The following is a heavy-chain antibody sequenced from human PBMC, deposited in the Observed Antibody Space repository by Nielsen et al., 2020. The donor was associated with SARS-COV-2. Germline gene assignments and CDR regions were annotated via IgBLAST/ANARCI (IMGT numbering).Heavy chain of an antibody. V-gene: IGHV3-7*03. CDR3: AREEQHPSQN. Sequence: GESLKISCAASGFTFSDYYMSWVRQAPGKGLEWVANIKQDGSEKYYVDSVKGRFTISRDNAKNSLYLQMNSLRAEDTAVYYCAREEQHPSQNWGQGTLVTVSS. J-gene: IGHJ4*02. CDR1: GFTFSDYY. CDR2: IKQDGSEK. D-gene: IGHD6-13*01.